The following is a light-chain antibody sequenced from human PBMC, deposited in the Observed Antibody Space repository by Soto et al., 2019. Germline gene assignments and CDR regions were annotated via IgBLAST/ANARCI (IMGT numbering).Light chain of an antibody. Sequence: VMTQSPDTLSVSPGERATLSCWASETVATNLAWYQQKPGQAPRLLISGASTRAAGISDRFRGSGSGTEFTLTISSLRSEDSAIYYCQQYFEWPPMTFGQGTKVEI. CDR2: GAS. V-gene: IGKV3-15*01. CDR1: ETVATN. CDR3: QQYFEWPPMT. J-gene: IGKJ1*01.